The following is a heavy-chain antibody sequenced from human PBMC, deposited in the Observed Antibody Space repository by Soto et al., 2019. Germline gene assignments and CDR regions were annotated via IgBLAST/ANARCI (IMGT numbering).Heavy chain of an antibody. CDR2: INPNSGGT. V-gene: IGHV1-2*04. J-gene: IGHJ6*03. Sequence: QVQLVQSGAEVKKPGASVKVSCKASGYTFTGYYMHWVRQAPGQGLEWMGWINPNSGGTNYAQKFQGWVTMTRDTSISTAYMELSRLRSDDTAVYYCARDKGSGPTPRGYYYYMDVWGKGTTVTVSS. CDR3: ARDKGSGPTPRGYYYYMDV. CDR1: GYTFTGYY. D-gene: IGHD3-10*01.